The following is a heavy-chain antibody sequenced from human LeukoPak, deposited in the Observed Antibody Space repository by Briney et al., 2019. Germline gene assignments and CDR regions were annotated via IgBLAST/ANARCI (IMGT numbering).Heavy chain of an antibody. V-gene: IGHV3-23*01. J-gene: IGHJ4*02. CDR1: GFTFSSYA. CDR2: ISGSGGST. Sequence: GGSLRLSCAASGFTFSSYAMSWVRQAPGKGLEWVSAISGSGGSTYYADSVKGRFTVSRDNSKNTLYLQMNSLRAEDTAVYYCAKLTTMVRGVIPRPLDYWGQGTLVTVSS. CDR3: AKLTTMVRGVIPRPLDY. D-gene: IGHD3-10*01.